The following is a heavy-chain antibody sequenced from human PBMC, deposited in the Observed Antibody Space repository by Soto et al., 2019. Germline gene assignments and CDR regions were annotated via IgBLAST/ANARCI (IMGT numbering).Heavy chain of an antibody. CDR1: GYSFISYA. CDR2: INAGKGDT. V-gene: IGHV1-3*01. CDR3: ARSPTNRAVIGAFDP. D-gene: IGHD3-16*02. Sequence: ASVKVSCKASGYSFISYAIHWVRQAPGQRLEWMGWINAGKGDTIYSQKFQDRITINRDTSASTAYMELGRLRPEDMAVYYCARSPTNRAVIGAFDPWG. J-gene: IGHJ5*02.